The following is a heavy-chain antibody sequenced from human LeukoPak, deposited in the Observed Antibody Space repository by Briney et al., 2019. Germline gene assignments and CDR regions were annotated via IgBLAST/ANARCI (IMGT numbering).Heavy chain of an antibody. D-gene: IGHD5-24*01. CDR1: GGTFSSYA. CDR3: ARSDLGTITAGPFNY. V-gene: IGHV1-69*05. J-gene: IGHJ4*02. CDR2: IIPIFGTA. Sequence: SVKVSCKASGGTFSSYAISWVRQAPGQGLEWMGGIIPIFGTANYAQKFQGRVTITTDESTSTAYMELSSLRSDDTAIYFCARSDLGTITAGPFNYWGQGTLVAVSS.